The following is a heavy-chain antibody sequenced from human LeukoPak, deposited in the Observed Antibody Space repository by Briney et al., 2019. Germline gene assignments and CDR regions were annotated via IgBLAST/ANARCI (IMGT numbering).Heavy chain of an antibody. V-gene: IGHV3-7*01. CDR2: INQGGSRL. CDR1: GFTFERYW. CDR3: ERPKDDVTKLDY. J-gene: IGHJ4*02. D-gene: IGHD2-8*01. Sequence: GGSLRLSCAGSGFTFERYWMSWVRQAPGKGREWVASINQGGSRLHYLDSVTGRFIITSDGAQNSLFLQLTRLSVDDTAVYYCERPKDDVTKLDYWGQGTLVSVSS.